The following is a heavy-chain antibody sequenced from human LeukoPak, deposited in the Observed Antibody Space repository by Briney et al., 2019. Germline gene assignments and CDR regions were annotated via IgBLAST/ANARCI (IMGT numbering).Heavy chain of an antibody. CDR3: ARHSPHGNSIMITFGGVIPNYHYYGMDV. V-gene: IGHV4-59*08. D-gene: IGHD3-16*02. CDR1: GGSISSYY. J-gene: IGHJ6*02. Sequence: SETLSLTCTVSGGSISSYYWSWIRQPPGKGLEWIGYIYYSGSTNYNPSLKSRVTISVDTSKNQFSLKLSSVTAADTAVYYCARHSPHGNSIMITFGGVIPNYHYYGMDVWGQGTTVTVSS. CDR2: IYYSGST.